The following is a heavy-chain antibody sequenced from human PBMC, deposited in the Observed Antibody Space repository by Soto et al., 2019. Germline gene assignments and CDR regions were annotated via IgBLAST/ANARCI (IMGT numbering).Heavy chain of an antibody. CDR2: IYYSGST. J-gene: IGHJ4*02. Sequence: QLQLQESGPGLVKPSETLSLTCTVSGGSISSSSYYWGWIRQPPGKGLEWIGSIYYSGSTYYNPSLKSRVTISVDTSKNQFSLKLSSVTAADTGVYYCASAIMVRGVRFFDYWGQGTLVTVSS. D-gene: IGHD3-10*01. V-gene: IGHV4-39*01. CDR1: GGSISSSSYY. CDR3: ASAIMVRGVRFFDY.